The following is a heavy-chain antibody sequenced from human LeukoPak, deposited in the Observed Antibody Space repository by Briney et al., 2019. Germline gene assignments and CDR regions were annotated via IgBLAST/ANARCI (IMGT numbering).Heavy chain of an antibody. Sequence: GGSLRLSCAASGFTFSSYEMNWVRQAPGKGLEWVSYISSSGSAIDYADSVKGRFTISRDNAKNSLYLQMKSLRTEDTAVYYCARYGALDYWGQGTLVTVSS. V-gene: IGHV3-48*03. CDR2: ISSSGSAI. D-gene: IGHD4-17*01. CDR1: GFTFSSYE. J-gene: IGHJ4*02. CDR3: ARYGALDY.